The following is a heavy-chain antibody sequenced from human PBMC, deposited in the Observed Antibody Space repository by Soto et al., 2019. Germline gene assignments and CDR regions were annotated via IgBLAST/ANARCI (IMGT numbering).Heavy chain of an antibody. CDR3: ARGRYGDY. Sequence: QIHLVQSGAEVKKPGASVKVSCKGSGYGFTTYGITWVRQDPGQGLEWMAWISAHNGNTNYAQKLQGRVTVTRDTSPSTAYMELRSRRSDDTAVYYCARGRYGDYWGQGDLVTVSS. D-gene: IGHD1-1*01. V-gene: IGHV1-18*01. CDR2: ISAHNGNT. J-gene: IGHJ4*02. CDR1: GYGFTTYG.